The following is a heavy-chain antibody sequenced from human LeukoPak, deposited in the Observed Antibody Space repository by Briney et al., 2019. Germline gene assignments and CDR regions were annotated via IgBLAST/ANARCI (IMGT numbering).Heavy chain of an antibody. J-gene: IGHJ3*02. CDR2: IRSNAYGGTT. CDR1: GFTFTSYN. Sequence: GGSLRLSFIASGFTFTSYNMNWVRQAPGKGLEWVGFIRSNAYGGTTEYAASVKGRFTISRDDSKSIAYLQMNSLKTEDTAVYYCTRDRVALDAFDIWGQGTMVTVSS. CDR3: TRDRVALDAFDI. V-gene: IGHV3-49*04.